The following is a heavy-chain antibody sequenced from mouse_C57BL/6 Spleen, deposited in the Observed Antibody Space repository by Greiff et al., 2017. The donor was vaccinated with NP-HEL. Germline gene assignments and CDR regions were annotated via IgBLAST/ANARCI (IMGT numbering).Heavy chain of an antibody. J-gene: IGHJ4*01. CDR1: GFNIKDYY. Sequence: EVQLQQSGAELVRPGASVKLSCKASGFNIKDYYMHWVKQRPEQGLEWIGRIDPEDGDTEYAQKFQGKDTMTADTSSNTAYLQHSSLTSEDTAVYDYNTTTDYAMDDWGQGTSVTVSS. V-gene: IGHV14-1*01. CDR2: IDPEDGDT. D-gene: IGHD2-12*01. CDR3: NTTTDYAMDD.